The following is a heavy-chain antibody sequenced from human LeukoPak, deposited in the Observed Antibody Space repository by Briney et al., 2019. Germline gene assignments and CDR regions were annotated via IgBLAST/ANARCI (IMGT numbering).Heavy chain of an antibody. CDR1: GGSISSGDYY. CDR3: ARASPSSWAAADY. Sequence: SETLSLTCTVSGGSISSGDYYWSWIRQPPGKGLEWIGYIYYSGTTYYTPSLKSRITMSVDTSKSQFSLKLSSVTAADTAVYYCARASPSSWAAADYWGQGTLVTVSS. CDR2: IYYSGTT. J-gene: IGHJ4*02. V-gene: IGHV4-30-4*02. D-gene: IGHD2-2*01.